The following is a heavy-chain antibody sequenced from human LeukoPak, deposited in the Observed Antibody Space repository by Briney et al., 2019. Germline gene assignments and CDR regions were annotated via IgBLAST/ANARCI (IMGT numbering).Heavy chain of an antibody. V-gene: IGHV3-48*01. CDR2: ISSSSSTI. CDR1: GFTFSSYS. Sequence: GGSLRLSCAASGFTFSSYSMNWVRQAPGKGLEWVSYISSSSSTIYYADSVKGRFTISRDNAKNSLYLQMNSLRAEDTAVYYCARDDSSSWPPLYYFDYWGQGTLVTVSS. CDR3: ARDDSSSWPPLYYFDY. J-gene: IGHJ4*02. D-gene: IGHD6-13*01.